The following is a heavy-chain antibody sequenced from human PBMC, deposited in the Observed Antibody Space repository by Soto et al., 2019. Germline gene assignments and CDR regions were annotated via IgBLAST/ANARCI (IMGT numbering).Heavy chain of an antibody. CDR1: GFTFTSSA. CDR3: AAADTGGVGYCSGGSCYPDSYYYYGMDV. J-gene: IGHJ6*02. V-gene: IGHV1-58*01. D-gene: IGHD2-15*01. Sequence: VKVSCKASGFTFTSSAVQWVRQARGQRLEWIGWIVVGSGNTNYAQKFQERVTITRDMSTSTAYMELSSLRSEDTAVYYCAAADTGGVGYCSGGSCYPDSYYYYGMDVWGQGTTVTVSS. CDR2: IVVGSGNT.